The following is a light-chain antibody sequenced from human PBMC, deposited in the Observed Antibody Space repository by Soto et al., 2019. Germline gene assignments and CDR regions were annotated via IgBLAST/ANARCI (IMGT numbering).Light chain of an antibody. Sequence: EVVLTQSPDTLSLSPGGSATLSCRASQSVSSYLAWYQQRPGQALRLLIYDVSKRATGIPARFSGSGSSTDFTLTITSLAPEDFAIYFCHQRSNWPLTFGGGTKLEIK. CDR3: HQRSNWPLT. CDR1: QSVSSY. V-gene: IGKV3-11*01. CDR2: DVS. J-gene: IGKJ4*01.